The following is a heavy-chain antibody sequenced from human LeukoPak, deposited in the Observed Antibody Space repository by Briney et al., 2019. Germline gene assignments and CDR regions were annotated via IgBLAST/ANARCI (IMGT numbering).Heavy chain of an antibody. V-gene: IGHV3-30-3*01. J-gene: IGHJ4*02. CDR2: TSFDESTK. CDR3: ARDAGWLRSFDY. D-gene: IGHD5-12*01. CDR1: GFIFRGYV. Sequence: PGRSLRLSCAASGFIFRGYVMNWVRQAPGKGLEWVAVTSFDESTKHYADSVQGRFTISRDNSKNTLYLQMNSLRAEDTAVYFCARDAGWLRSFDYWGQGTLVTVSS.